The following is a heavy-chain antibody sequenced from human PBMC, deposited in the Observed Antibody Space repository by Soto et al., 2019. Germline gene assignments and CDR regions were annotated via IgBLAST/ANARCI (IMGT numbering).Heavy chain of an antibody. J-gene: IGHJ4*02. CDR2: ISYDGSNK. V-gene: IGHV3-30*04. CDR3: AKDLRIGYCSGGSCYPDY. Sequence: QVQLVESGGGVVQPGRSLRLSCAASGFTFSSYAMHWVRQAPGKGLEWVAVISYDGSNKYYADSVKGRFTISRDNSKNTLYLQMNSLRAEDTAVYYCAKDLRIGYCSGGSCYPDYWGQGTLVTVSS. CDR1: GFTFSSYA. D-gene: IGHD2-15*01.